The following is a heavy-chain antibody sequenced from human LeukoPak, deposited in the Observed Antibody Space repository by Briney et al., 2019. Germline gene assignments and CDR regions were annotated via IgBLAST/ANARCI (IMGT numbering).Heavy chain of an antibody. V-gene: IGHV3-30*18. J-gene: IGHJ6*02. D-gene: IGHD3-16*02. Sequence: GGSLRLSCAASGFTFSSYSMNWVRQAPGKGLEWVAVISYDGSNKYYADSVKGRFTISRDNSKNTLYLQVNSLRAEDTAVYYCAKALPMITFGGVIDPYYYYGMDVWGQGTTVTVSS. CDR3: AKALPMITFGGVIDPYYYYGMDV. CDR1: GFTFSSYS. CDR2: ISYDGSNK.